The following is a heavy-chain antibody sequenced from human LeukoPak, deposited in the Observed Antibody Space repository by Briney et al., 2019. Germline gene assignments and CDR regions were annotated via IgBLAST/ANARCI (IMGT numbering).Heavy chain of an antibody. CDR2: IYTSGST. D-gene: IGHD3-10*01. J-gene: IGHJ4*02. Sequence: PSETLSLTCTVSGGSISSGSYYWSWIRQPAGKGLEWIGRIYTSGSTNYNPSLKSRVTISVDTSKSQFSLKLSSVTAADTAVYYCASSELLWFGELWHWGQGTLVTVSS. V-gene: IGHV4-61*02. CDR3: ASSELLWFGELWH. CDR1: GGSISSGSYY.